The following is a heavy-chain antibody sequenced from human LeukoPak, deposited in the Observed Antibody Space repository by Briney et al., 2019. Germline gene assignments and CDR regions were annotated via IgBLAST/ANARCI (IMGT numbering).Heavy chain of an antibody. CDR2: IYYSGST. Sequence: MASETLSLTCTVSGGSISHYYWSWIRQSPGKGLEWIGYIYYSGSTDYNPSLKSRVTISVDTSKNQFSLKLSSVTAADTAVYYCARERLFTIFGVVTEYYMDVWGKGTTVTVSS. J-gene: IGHJ6*03. V-gene: IGHV4-59*12. CDR1: GGSISHYY. D-gene: IGHD3-3*01. CDR3: ARERLFTIFGVVTEYYMDV.